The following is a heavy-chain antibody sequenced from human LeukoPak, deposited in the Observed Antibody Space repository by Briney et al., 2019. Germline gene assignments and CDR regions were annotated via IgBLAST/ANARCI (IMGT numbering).Heavy chain of an antibody. Sequence: ASVKVSCKASGGTFSSYAISWVRQAPGQGLEWMGGIIPIFGTANYAQKFQGRVTITADESTSTAYMELSSLGSEDTAVYYCARVEGSGWYGDAFDIWGQGTMVTVSS. V-gene: IGHV1-69*13. J-gene: IGHJ3*02. CDR1: GGTFSSYA. D-gene: IGHD6-19*01. CDR2: IIPIFGTA. CDR3: ARVEGSGWYGDAFDI.